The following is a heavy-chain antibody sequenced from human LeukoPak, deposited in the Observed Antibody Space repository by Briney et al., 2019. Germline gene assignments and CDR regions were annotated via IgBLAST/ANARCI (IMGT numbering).Heavy chain of an antibody. D-gene: IGHD2-2*02. J-gene: IGHJ4*02. Sequence: PSETLSLTCAVHGVSVSGFSWSWIRQSPEIGLEWIGEIYHSHYTNYNPSLKSRVTISADTSENQFSLRLTSVTAADTAVYYCARIRCGHTESMCYNYWGLGTLVTVSS. CDR1: GVSVSGFS. CDR3: ARIRCGHTESMCYNY. CDR2: IYHSHYT. V-gene: IGHV4-34*01.